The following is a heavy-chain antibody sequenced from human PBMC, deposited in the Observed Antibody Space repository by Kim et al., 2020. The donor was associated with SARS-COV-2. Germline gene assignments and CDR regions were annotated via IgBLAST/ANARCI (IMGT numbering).Heavy chain of an antibody. V-gene: IGHV3-7*05. J-gene: IGHJ4*02. D-gene: IGHD1-26*01. CDR2: INLDGSGK. CDR1: GFNFNYFW. Sequence: GGSLRLSCAASGFNFNYFWMNWVRQAPGKGPEWVATINLDGSGKYYVDSVKGRFSISRDNDQKSLYLQMHSLRAGDTALYYCARDEATGTTTALWYWGQGTLVTVSP. CDR3: ARDEATGTTTALWY.